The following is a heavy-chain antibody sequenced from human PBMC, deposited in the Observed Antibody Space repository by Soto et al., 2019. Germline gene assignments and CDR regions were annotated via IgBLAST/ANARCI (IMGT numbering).Heavy chain of an antibody. Sequence: QVQLQESGPGLVKPSETLSLTCSVSGGSMSNYYWNWIRQSPGKVLEWIGYIYYSGITNYNPSLKSRGSISIDTSKQRVSLNLTSVTSADTAVYYCARDQYLGYWGQGTLVTVSS. J-gene: IGHJ4*02. CDR2: IYYSGIT. D-gene: IGHD2-2*02. V-gene: IGHV4-59*01. CDR1: GGSMSNYY. CDR3: ARDQYLGY.